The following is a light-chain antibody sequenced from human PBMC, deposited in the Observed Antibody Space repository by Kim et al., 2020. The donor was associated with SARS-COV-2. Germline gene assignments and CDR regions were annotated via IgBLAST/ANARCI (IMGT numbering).Light chain of an antibody. CDR2: DAS. CDR3: QQYIRSPYS. V-gene: IGKV3-20*01. Sequence: LSPGERATLSCRASQRISSNYLAWYQHNPGQAPRLLIHDASSRATGIPDRFSGSGSGTDFTLTISRLEPEDFAVYYCQQYIRSPYSFGQGTKLEI. CDR1: QRISSNY. J-gene: IGKJ2*03.